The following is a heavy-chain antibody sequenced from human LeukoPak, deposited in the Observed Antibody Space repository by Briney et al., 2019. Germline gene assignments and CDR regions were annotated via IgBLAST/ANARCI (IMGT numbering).Heavy chain of an antibody. Sequence: NPSETLSLTCAVYGGSFSGYYWSWIRQPPGKGLEWIGEINHSGSTNYNPSLKSRVTISVDTSKNQFSLKLSSVTAADTAVYYCARTTTMVRGATAAWTKNYYNYGMDVWGQGTTVTVSS. CDR3: ARTTTMVRGATAAWTKNYYNYGMDV. V-gene: IGHV4-34*01. CDR2: INHSGST. CDR1: GGSFSGYY. D-gene: IGHD3-10*01. J-gene: IGHJ6*02.